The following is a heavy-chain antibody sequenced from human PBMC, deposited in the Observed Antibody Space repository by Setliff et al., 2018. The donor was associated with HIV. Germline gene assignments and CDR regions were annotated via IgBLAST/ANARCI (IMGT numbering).Heavy chain of an antibody. CDR2: IISILENT. CDR3: AGPRGDEAFDI. CDR1: GGTSSTHA. V-gene: IGHV1-69*10. J-gene: IGHJ3*02. D-gene: IGHD3-10*01. Sequence: WASVKVSCKASGGTSSTHAMNWVRQAPGQGLEWMGQIISILENTDYAQKFQGSLTITADEPTNTIYMGLSGLRSEDTAVYYCAGPRGDEAFDIWGQGTTVTVSS.